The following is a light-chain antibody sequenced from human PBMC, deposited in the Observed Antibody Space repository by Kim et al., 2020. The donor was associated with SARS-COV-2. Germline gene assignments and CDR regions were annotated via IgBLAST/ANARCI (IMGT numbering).Light chain of an antibody. Sequence: DIQMTQSPSSLSAAVGDRVTITCQASQDINNYLNWFQQKPGKAPKLLIYGASNLETGVPSRFSGSGSGTDFTLTISSLQPEDIATYYCQQFDNVLLTFGGGTKVDIK. J-gene: IGKJ4*01. V-gene: IGKV1-33*01. CDR2: GAS. CDR1: QDINNY. CDR3: QQFDNVLLT.